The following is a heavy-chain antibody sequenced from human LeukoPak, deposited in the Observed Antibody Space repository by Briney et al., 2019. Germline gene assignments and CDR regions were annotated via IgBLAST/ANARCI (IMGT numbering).Heavy chain of an antibody. V-gene: IGHV4-34*01. CDR3: AFSYYDTLTLDY. CDR1: GGSFSGYY. Sequence: SETLSLTCAVYGGSFSGYYWSWIRQPPGKGLEWIGEINHSGSTNYNPSLKSRVTISVDTSKNQFSLKLSSVTAADTAVYYCAFSYYDTLTLDYWGQGTLVTVSS. CDR2: INHSGST. D-gene: IGHD3-9*01. J-gene: IGHJ4*02.